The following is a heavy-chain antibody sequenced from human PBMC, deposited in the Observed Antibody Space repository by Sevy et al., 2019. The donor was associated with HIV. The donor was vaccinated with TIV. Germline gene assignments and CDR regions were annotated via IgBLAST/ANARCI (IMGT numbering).Heavy chain of an antibody. D-gene: IGHD5-12*01. CDR2: ISSSSSNI. Sequence: GGSLRLSCAASGFTFSTYDMNWVRQAPEKGVEWISYISSSSSNIYYADSVKGRFTISRDNAKNSLFVQMHSLRAEDTAVYYCAREGGYTDQGMDVWGQGTTVTVSS. V-gene: IGHV3-48*01. J-gene: IGHJ6*02. CDR1: GFTFSTYD. CDR3: AREGGYTDQGMDV.